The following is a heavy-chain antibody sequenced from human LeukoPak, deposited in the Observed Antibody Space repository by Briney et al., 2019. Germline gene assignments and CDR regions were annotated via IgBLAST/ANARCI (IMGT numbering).Heavy chain of an antibody. J-gene: IGHJ4*02. D-gene: IGHD3-22*01. V-gene: IGHV3-30-3*01. CDR3: ARDHDSSGYYYGRYYFDY. Sequence: GGSLRLSCAASGFTFSSYAMHWDRQAPGKGLEWVAVISYAGSNKYYADSVKGRFTISRDNSKNTLYLQMNSLRAEDTAVYYCARDHDSSGYYYGRYYFDYWGQGALVTVSS. CDR1: GFTFSSYA. CDR2: ISYAGSNK.